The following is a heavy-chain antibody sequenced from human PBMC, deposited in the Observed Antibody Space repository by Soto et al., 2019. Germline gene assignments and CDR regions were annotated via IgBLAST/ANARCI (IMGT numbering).Heavy chain of an antibody. Sequence: QVQLVQSGTEMKKPGSSVKVSCKVSGDTVSRFAINWVRQAPGQVLEWMGGIIPNFGTANYSQKFHGRVTIHADDSTITAYLELSILRSQDTAVYYCAIAFTLYIIVVWGQGTTITVSS. D-gene: IGHD2-15*01. J-gene: IGHJ6*02. CDR3: AIAFTLYIIVV. CDR1: GDTVSRFA. CDR2: IIPNFGTA. V-gene: IGHV1-69*12.